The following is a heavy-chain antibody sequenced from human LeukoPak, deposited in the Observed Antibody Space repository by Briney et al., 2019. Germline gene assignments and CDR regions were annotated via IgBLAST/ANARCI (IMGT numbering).Heavy chain of an antibody. V-gene: IGHV3-23*01. CDR1: GFTFSSYA. D-gene: IGHD1-7*01. CDR2: ISGSGGST. CDR3: AKDRGWNYGGFDY. J-gene: IGHJ4*02. Sequence: AGGSLRPSCAASGFTFSSYAMSWVRQAPGKGLEWVSAISGSGGSTYYADSVKGRFTISRDNSKNTLYLQMNSLRAEDTAVYYCAKDRGWNYGGFDYWGQGTLVTVSS.